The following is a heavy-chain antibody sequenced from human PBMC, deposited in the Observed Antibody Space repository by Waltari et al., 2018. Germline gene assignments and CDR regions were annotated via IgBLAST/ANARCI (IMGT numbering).Heavy chain of an antibody. D-gene: IGHD4-17*01. CDR3: ARVARTAVTTSGYYGMDV. V-gene: IGHV3-74*01. CDR2: ISDDGSAT. CDR1: GFTFSSYW. Sequence: EVQLVESGGGLAQPGGSLRLSCAASGFTFSSYWMHWVRQTPGKGLGWVSRISDDGSATSYADSVKGRFTISRDNAKNTLYLQMNSLRVDDMAVYYCARVARTAVTTSGYYGMDVWGQGTTVTVSS. J-gene: IGHJ6*02.